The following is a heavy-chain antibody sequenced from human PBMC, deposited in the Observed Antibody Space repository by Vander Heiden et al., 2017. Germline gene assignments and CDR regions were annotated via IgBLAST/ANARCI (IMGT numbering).Heavy chain of an antibody. D-gene: IGHD2-2*01. V-gene: IGHV4-34*01. CDR2: INHSGST. CDR1: GGSFSGDY. Sequence: QVQLQQWGAGLLTPSETLSLTCAVYGGSFSGDYWSWIRQPPGQGLEWIGEINHSGSTNYNPSLKSRVTISADTSKNQFSLKLSSVTAADTAVYYCARGLVFCTSTTCRGWFDPWGHGTLVTVSS. J-gene: IGHJ5*02. CDR3: ARGLVFCTSTTCRGWFDP.